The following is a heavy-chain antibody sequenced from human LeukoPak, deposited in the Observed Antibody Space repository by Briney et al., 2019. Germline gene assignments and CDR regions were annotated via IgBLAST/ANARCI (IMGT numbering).Heavy chain of an antibody. J-gene: IGHJ6*02. CDR3: ARPALVPSYYYGMDV. CDR1: GYTFTSYA. CDR2: IIPIFGTA. Sequence: GASVKVSCKASGYTFTSYAMHWVRQAPGQGLEWMGGIIPIFGTANYAQKFQGRVTITADESTSTAYMELSSLRSEDTAVYYCARPALVPSYYYGMDVWGQGTTVTVSS. V-gene: IGHV1-69*13. D-gene: IGHD6-13*01.